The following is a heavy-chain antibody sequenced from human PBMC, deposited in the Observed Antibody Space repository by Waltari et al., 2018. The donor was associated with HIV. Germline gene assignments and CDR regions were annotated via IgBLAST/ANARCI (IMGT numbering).Heavy chain of an antibody. CDR2: ISATGATT. CDR1: GFTFVSYA. V-gene: IGHV3-23*01. Sequence: EVQLLGSGGALVQPGGSLRLSCGACGFTFVSYAMCWVRLAPGKGLEWVSSISATGATTYYSDSVKGRFTISRDNSKNTLYVQMNSLLVEDTAIYYCASHPVPYCGNRRCYGGFWGQGTLVTVSS. D-gene: IGHD2-21*01. CDR3: ASHPVPYCGNRRCYGGF. J-gene: IGHJ4*02.